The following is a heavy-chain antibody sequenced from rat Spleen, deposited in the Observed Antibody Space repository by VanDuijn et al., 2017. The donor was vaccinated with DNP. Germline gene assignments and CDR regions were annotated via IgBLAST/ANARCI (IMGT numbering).Heavy chain of an antibody. CDR2: ISYDGSRT. J-gene: IGHJ2*01. D-gene: IGHD1-11*01. CDR1: GFTFSDYY. V-gene: IGHV5-20*01. CDR3: TTDFERGY. Sequence: EVQLVESGGGLVQPGRSLKLSCAASGFTFSDYYMAWVRQAPKKGLEWVASISYDGSRTYYRDSVKGRFTISRDNAKSILYLQMESLRSEDTATFYCTTDFERGYWGQGVMVTVSS.